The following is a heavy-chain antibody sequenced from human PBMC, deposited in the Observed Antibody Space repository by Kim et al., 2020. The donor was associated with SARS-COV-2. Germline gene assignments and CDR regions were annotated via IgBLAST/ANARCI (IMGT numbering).Heavy chain of an antibody. CDR1: GFTFSSYG. V-gene: IGHV3-33*01. CDR2: IWYDGSNK. CDR3: ARDRRVYLKQIYGMDV. Sequence: GGSLRLSCAASGFTFSSYGMHWVRQAPGKGLEWVAVIWYDGSNKYYADSVKGRFTISRDNSKNTLYLQMNSLRAEDTAVYYCARDRRVYLKQIYGMDVWGQGTTVTVSS. D-gene: IGHD1-20*01. J-gene: IGHJ6*02.